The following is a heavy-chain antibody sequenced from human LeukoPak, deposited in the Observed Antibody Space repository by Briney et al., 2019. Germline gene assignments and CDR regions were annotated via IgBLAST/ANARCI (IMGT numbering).Heavy chain of an antibody. V-gene: IGHV1-69*06. CDR2: IIPIFGTA. D-gene: IGHD3/OR15-3a*01. Sequence: SVKVSCKASGGTFSSYAISWVRQAPGQGLEWMGGIIPIFGTANYAQKFQGRVTITADTSTSTAYMELRSLRSDDTAVYYCARDHSPFWTGYFNWFDPWGQGTLVTVSS. CDR1: GGTFSSYA. J-gene: IGHJ5*02. CDR3: ARDHSPFWTGYFNWFDP.